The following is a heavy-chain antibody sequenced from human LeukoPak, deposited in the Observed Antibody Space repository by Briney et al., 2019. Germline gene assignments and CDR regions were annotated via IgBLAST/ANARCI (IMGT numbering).Heavy chain of an antibody. CDR1: GFTFRNYW. D-gene: IGHD1-26*01. CDR2: LNQDGSEK. V-gene: IGHV3-7*05. CDR3: ATYSGSYPFDY. Sequence: GWSVRLSCAASGFTFRNYWMNWVRQAPGKGLEWVASLNQDGSEKYYVDSVKGRFTISRDNAKNSLYLQMNSLRAEDTAVYYCATYSGSYPFDYWGQGTLVTVSS. J-gene: IGHJ4*02.